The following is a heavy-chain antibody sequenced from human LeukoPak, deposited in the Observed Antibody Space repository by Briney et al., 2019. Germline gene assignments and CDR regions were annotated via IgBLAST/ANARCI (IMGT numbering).Heavy chain of an antibody. V-gene: IGHV3-30-3*01. CDR3: VKDQTNYYGSGSYPDF. D-gene: IGHD3-10*01. J-gene: IGHJ4*02. CDR1: GFTFISYA. CDR2: ISYDGSNK. Sequence: GGSLRLSCAASGFTFISYAMHWVRQAPGKGLEWVTLISYDGSNKYYADSVKGRFTISRDNSKSTLYLHMNSLRADDTAVYYCVKDQTNYYGSGSYPDFWGQGTLVTVSS.